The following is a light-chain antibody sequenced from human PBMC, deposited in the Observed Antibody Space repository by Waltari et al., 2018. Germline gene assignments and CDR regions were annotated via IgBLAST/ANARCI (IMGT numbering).Light chain of an antibody. CDR2: DVS. V-gene: IGLV2-14*03. Sequence: QSALTQPASVSGSPGQSITISCTGTSSDVGGYNYVSWYQQHPGKAPKLMIFDVSNRPSAVSDRFSGSKSGNTASLTISGLQAEDEADYYCSSYTRSSTWVFGGGTKLTVL. CDR1: SSDVGGYNY. J-gene: IGLJ3*02. CDR3: SSYTRSSTWV.